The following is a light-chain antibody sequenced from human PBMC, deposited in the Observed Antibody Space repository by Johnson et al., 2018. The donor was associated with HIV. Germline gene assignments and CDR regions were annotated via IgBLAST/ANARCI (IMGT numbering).Light chain of an antibody. Sequence: QSVLTQPPSVSAAPGQKVTISCSGSSSNIWIQYVSWYQQLPGTAPKLLIYENTKRPSGIPDRFSGSKSGTSATLGITGLQTGDEADYYCGTWDTSLSSGGVFGSGTKVTVL. J-gene: IGLJ1*01. CDR2: ENT. V-gene: IGLV1-51*02. CDR3: GTWDTSLSSGGV. CDR1: SSNIWIQY.